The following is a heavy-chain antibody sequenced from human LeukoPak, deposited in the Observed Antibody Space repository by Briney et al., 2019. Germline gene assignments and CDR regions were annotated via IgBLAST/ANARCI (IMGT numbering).Heavy chain of an antibody. CDR2: IRQDGNEK. J-gene: IGHJ4*02. D-gene: IGHD1-1*01. CDR1: GFTFSSYW. Sequence: SGGSLRLSCAASGFTFSSYWMSWVRQAPGKGLEWVANIRQDGNEKYYVDSVKGRFIISRDNAKNSLYLQINSLRAEDTAVYYCAKAPPYKKYFDYWGQGTLVTVSS. V-gene: IGHV3-7*03. CDR3: AKAPPYKKYFDY.